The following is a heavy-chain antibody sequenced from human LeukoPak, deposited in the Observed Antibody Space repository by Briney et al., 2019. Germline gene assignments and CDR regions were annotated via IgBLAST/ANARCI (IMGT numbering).Heavy chain of an antibody. CDR2: MNPTSVNT. CDR1: GYTFTSSD. CDR3: ASGVYGGSYESSFDY. J-gene: IGHJ4*02. Sequence: PSVKLSCKASGYTFTSSDINWVRQATGHGLEWMGWMNPTSVNTGYALKLQGRVAMTRNTSISTAYMELSSLRSEDTAVYYCASGVYGGSYESSFDYWGQGTLVTVS. V-gene: IGHV1-8*01. D-gene: IGHD1-26*01.